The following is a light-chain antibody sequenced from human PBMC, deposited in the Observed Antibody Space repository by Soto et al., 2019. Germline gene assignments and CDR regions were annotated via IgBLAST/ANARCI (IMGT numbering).Light chain of an antibody. V-gene: IGLV1-44*01. CDR3: AAWDVSLVV. Sequence: VLTQPPSVSGSPGQSVTISNIGTNTVIWYQQLPGAAPKLLIYSDNQRPSGVPDRFAGSKSGTSASLAISGLQSEDEADYYCAAWDVSLVVFGGGTKVTVL. CDR1: NIGTNT. J-gene: IGLJ2*01. CDR2: SDN.